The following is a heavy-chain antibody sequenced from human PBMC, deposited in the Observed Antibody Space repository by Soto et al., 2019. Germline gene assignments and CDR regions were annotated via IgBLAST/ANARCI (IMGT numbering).Heavy chain of an antibody. CDR3: ARGLSYFYDSSGYFAFDI. D-gene: IGHD3-22*01. CDR2: TYYRSKWYN. Sequence: SQTLSLTCAISGDSVSSNSAAWNWIRQSPSRGLEWLGRTYYRSKWYNDYAVSVKSRITINPDTSKNQFSLQLNSVTPEDTAVYYCARGLSYFYDSSGYFAFDIWGQGTMVTVSS. V-gene: IGHV6-1*01. CDR1: GDSVSSNSAA. J-gene: IGHJ3*02.